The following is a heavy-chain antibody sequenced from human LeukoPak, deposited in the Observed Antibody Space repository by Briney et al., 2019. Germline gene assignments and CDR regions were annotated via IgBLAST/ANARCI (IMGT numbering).Heavy chain of an antibody. D-gene: IGHD3-10*01. CDR1: GGSISIYY. Sequence: SETLSLTCTVSGGSISIYYWTWIRQPAGKGLEWSGRIFTSGITNYNPSLKSRVTMSVDTSKNQFSLNLSSVIAADTAIYYCARETSGTYYNPLGYMDVWGKGTTVTVSS. CDR2: IFTSGIT. CDR3: ARETSGTYYNPLGYMDV. V-gene: IGHV4-4*07. J-gene: IGHJ6*03.